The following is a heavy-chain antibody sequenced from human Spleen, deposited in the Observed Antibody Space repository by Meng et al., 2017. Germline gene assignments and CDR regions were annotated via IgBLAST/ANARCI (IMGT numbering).Heavy chain of an antibody. CDR3: ARGPTTMAHDFDY. J-gene: IGHJ4*02. V-gene: IGHV4-34*01. D-gene: IGHD4-11*01. CDR1: GGSFSDYY. Sequence: QVRLQQWCAGLFKPSETLSLPCVVSGGSFSDYYWSWIRQPPGKGLEWIGEINHSGSTNYNPSLESRATISVDTSQNNLSLKLSSVTAADSAVYYCARGPTTMAHDFDYWGQGTLVTVSS. CDR2: INHSGST.